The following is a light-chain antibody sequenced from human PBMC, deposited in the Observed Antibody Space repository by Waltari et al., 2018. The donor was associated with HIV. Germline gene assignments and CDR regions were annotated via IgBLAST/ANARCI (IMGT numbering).Light chain of an antibody. CDR1: QNIGKT. J-gene: IGKJ4*01. CDR3: QQAKMFPHT. Sequence: DIQMTQSPSSVSVAVGGPVSINCRASQNIGKTLAWDQLKSNRAPRLLIYEASRLDDGVPARFSGSGSKSNFSLDITNLQPEDYGIYVCQQAKMFPHTFAGGTRVE. V-gene: IGKV1-12*01. CDR2: EAS.